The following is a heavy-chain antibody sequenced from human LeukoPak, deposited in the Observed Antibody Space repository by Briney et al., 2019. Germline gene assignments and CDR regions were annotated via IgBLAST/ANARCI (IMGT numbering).Heavy chain of an antibody. J-gene: IGHJ4*02. D-gene: IGHD6-19*01. CDR1: TFTFSSYA. CDR3: ANKEVAGLDY. Sequence: GGSLGLSCAASTFTFSSYAMSWVRQAPGKGLEWVSAISGSGGSTYYADSVKGRFTISRDNSKNTLYLQMNSLRAEDTAVYYCANKEVAGLDYWGQGTLVTVSS. CDR2: ISGSGGST. V-gene: IGHV3-23*01.